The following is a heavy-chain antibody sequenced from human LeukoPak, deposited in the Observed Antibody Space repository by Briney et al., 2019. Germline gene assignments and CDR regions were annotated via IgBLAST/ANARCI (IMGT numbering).Heavy chain of an antibody. Sequence: GGSLRLSCVASGFTFITYAMSWVRQAPGKGLEWVSSISGSGGSTYYADSVRGRFTISRDNSKNTLYLQMNSLRAEDTAVYYCARDLRIGYSYGLGGFDYWGQGTLVTVSS. CDR3: ARDLRIGYSYGLGGFDY. CDR1: GFTFITYA. D-gene: IGHD5-18*01. CDR2: ISGSGGST. V-gene: IGHV3-23*01. J-gene: IGHJ4*02.